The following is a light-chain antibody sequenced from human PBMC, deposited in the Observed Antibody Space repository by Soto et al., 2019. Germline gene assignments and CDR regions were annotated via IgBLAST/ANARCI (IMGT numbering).Light chain of an antibody. CDR2: GVS. CDR1: QSVSSSY. CDR3: QQYDSSPVT. Sequence: ENVLTQSPGTLSLSPGERATLSCRASQSVSSSYLNWYQQKRGQAPRLFIYGVSRRATDLPDRFSGSGSGTDFTLTISRLEPEDFAVYYCQQYDSSPVTFGQGTKLEIK. J-gene: IGKJ2*01. V-gene: IGKV3-20*01.